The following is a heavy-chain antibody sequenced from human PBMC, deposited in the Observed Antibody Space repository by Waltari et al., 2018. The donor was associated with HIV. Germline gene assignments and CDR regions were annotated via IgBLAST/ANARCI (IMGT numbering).Heavy chain of an antibody. Sequence: QVQLQESGPGLVKPSQTLSLTCTVSGGSITSGDYYWTWIRQPAGKGLEWIGRVYTSGSANYHPSLRSRVTMSLDTSKNQFSLKLTSVTAADTAVYYCARGLDILTGHYHWFLDVWGRGTLVTVSS. V-gene: IGHV4-61*02. CDR2: VYTSGSA. CDR1: GGSITSGDYY. CDR3: ARGLDILTGHYHWFLDV. D-gene: IGHD3-9*01. J-gene: IGHJ2*01.